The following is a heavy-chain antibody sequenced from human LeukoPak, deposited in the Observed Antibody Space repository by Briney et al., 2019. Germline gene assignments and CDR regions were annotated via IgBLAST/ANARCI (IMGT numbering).Heavy chain of an antibody. D-gene: IGHD3-22*01. CDR3: ARGVIVVTTKPYNWFDP. CDR2: INTNTGNP. V-gene: IGHV7-4-1*02. Sequence: GASVKVSCKASGYTFSNYAMNWVRQAPGQGLEWMGWINTNTGNPTYAQGFTGRFVFSFDTSVSTAYLQISSLKAEDTAVYYCARGVIVVTTKPYNWFDPWGQGTLVTVSS. CDR1: GYTFSNYA. J-gene: IGHJ5*02.